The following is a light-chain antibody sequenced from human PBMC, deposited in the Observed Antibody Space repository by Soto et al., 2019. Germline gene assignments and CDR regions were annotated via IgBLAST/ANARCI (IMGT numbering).Light chain of an antibody. Sequence: EIVLTQSPGTLSLSPGERATLSCRASQSVSSSYLAWYQQKPGQAPRLLIYGASSRATGIPDRFSGSGSGTDFTLTISRLESEDFAVYYCQQYDSSPETFGQGTKVEIK. CDR2: GAS. CDR3: QQYDSSPET. CDR1: QSVSSSY. V-gene: IGKV3-20*01. J-gene: IGKJ1*01.